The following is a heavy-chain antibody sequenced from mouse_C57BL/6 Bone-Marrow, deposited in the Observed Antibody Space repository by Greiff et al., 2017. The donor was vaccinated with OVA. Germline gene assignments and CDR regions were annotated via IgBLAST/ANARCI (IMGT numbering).Heavy chain of an antibody. CDR1: GYTFTSYW. CDR2: IHPNSGST. Sequence: QVQLQQPGGELVKPGASVKLSCKASGYTFTSYWMHWVKQRPGQGLEWIGMIHPNSGSTNYNEKFKSKATLTVDKSSSTAYMQLSSLTSEDSAVYYCARSYYSNYAWFAYWGQGTLVTVSA. J-gene: IGHJ3*01. V-gene: IGHV1-64*01. CDR3: ARSYYSNYAWFAY. D-gene: IGHD2-5*01.